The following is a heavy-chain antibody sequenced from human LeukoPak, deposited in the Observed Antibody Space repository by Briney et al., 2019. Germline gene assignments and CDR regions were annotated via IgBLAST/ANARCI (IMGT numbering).Heavy chain of an antibody. D-gene: IGHD3-10*01. CDR1: GDSVSSNSAA. CDR2: TYYRSKWYN. Sequence: SQTLSLTCAISGDSVSSNSAAWNWIRQSPSRGLEWLGRTYYRSKWYNDYAVSVKSRITINPDTSKNQFSLQLNSVTPEDTAVYCCARDLGPITMVRGVIPRGGMDVWGQGTTVTVSS. V-gene: IGHV6-1*01. CDR3: ARDLGPITMVRGVIPRGGMDV. J-gene: IGHJ6*02.